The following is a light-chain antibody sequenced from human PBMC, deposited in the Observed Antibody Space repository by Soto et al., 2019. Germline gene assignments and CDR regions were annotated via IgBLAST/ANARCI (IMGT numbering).Light chain of an antibody. Sequence: EIVLTQSPGTLSLSPGERATLSCRASQSVSSSYLAWYQQKPGQAPRLLIYGASSRATGIPDRFSGSGSGTDFTLAIRRLEPEDSAVYYCQQYGGSPSITFGQGTRLAI. J-gene: IGKJ5*01. CDR2: GAS. V-gene: IGKV3-20*01. CDR1: QSVSSSY. CDR3: QQYGGSPSIT.